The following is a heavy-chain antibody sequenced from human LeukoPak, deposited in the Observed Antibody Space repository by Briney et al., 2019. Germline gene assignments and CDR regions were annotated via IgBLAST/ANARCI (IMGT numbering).Heavy chain of an antibody. D-gene: IGHD3-3*01. J-gene: IGHJ5*02. CDR3: ARDSTVFGVVAQRNWFDP. CDR2: ISSNGGST. Sequence: GGSLRLSCAASGFTFSNYAMSWVRQAPGKGLEWVSAISSNGGSTYYADSVKGRFTISRDNAKNSLYLQMNSLRAEDTAVYYCARDSTVFGVVAQRNWFDPWGQGTLVTVSS. V-gene: IGHV3-23*01. CDR1: GFTFSNYA.